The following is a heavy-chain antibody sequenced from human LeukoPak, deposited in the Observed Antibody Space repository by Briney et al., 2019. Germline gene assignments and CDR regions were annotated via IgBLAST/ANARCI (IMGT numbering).Heavy chain of an antibody. Sequence: TSSETLSLTCTVSGGSINSTTYSWDWIRQPPGEGLEWIGSIYYSGSTYYNPSLKSRVTISVDTSKNQFSLKLTSVTAADTAVYYCARLNGDYDDYVGFDYWGQGTLVTVSS. V-gene: IGHV4-39*01. CDR1: GGSINSTTYS. D-gene: IGHD4-17*01. J-gene: IGHJ4*02. CDR2: IYYSGST. CDR3: ARLNGDYDDYVGFDY.